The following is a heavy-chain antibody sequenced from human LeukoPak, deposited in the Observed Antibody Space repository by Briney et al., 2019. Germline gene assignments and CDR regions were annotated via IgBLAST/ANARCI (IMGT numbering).Heavy chain of an antibody. CDR3: ARTITPAAPFDF. CDR2: INPSGGTT. D-gene: IGHD2-2*01. CDR1: GYTFISYY. J-gene: IGHJ4*02. Sequence: ASVKVSCKASGYTFISYYVHWVRQAPGQGLEWMGIINPSGGTTNYAQKFQGRVTMTRDTSTSTVYVELSSLRSEDTAVYYCARTITPAAPFDFWGQGTLVTVSS. V-gene: IGHV1-46*01.